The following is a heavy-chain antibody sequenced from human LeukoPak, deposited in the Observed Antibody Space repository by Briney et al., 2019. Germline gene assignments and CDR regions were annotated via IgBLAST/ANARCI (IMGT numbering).Heavy chain of an antibody. V-gene: IGHV4-39*01. CDR3: VVVVAAGGYYLDY. D-gene: IGHD2-15*01. CDR1: GGSISSSSYY. Sequence: PSETLSLTCTVSGGSISSSSYYWGWIRQPPGKGLEWIGSIYYSGSTYYNPSLKSRVTISVDTSKNQFSLKLSSVTAADTAVYYCVVVVAAGGYYLDYWGQGTLVTVSS. CDR2: IYYSGST. J-gene: IGHJ4*02.